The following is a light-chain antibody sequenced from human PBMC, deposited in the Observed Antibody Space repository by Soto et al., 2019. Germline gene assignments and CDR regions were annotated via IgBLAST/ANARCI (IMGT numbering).Light chain of an antibody. CDR3: SSYAGINNLGV. CDR2: EVN. CDR1: SSDVGGYKY. Sequence: QSALTQPPSASGSPGQSVTISCTGTSSDVGGYKYVSWYQQHPDKAPKLMIFEVNKRPSGVPDRFSGSKSGNTASLTVSGLQAEDEAAYYCSSYAGINNLGVFGTGTKLTVL. J-gene: IGLJ1*01. V-gene: IGLV2-8*01.